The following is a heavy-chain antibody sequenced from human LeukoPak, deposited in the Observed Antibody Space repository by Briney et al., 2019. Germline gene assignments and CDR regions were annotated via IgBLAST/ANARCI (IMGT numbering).Heavy chain of an antibody. J-gene: IGHJ5*02. CDR3: ARHSGGLTGTTDWFDP. D-gene: IGHD1-14*01. Sequence: PSETLSLTCTVSGGSISSSSYYWGWIRQPPWKGLEWIGSIYYSGNTYYNPPLKSRVTISVDTSKNQFSLKVNSVTAADTAVYYCARHSGGLTGTTDWFDPWGQGTLVTVSS. V-gene: IGHV4-39*01. CDR1: GGSISSSSYY. CDR2: IYYSGNT.